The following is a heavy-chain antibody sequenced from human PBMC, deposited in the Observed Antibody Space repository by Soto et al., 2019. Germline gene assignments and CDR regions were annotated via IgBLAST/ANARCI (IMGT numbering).Heavy chain of an antibody. V-gene: IGHV4-39*01. CDR1: GGSISSSSYY. D-gene: IGHD7-27*01. J-gene: IGHJ3*02. CDR2: IYYSGST. CDR3: ARHGRLGTWETARGYAFDI. Sequence: SETLSLTCTVSGGSISSSSYYWGWIRQPPGKGLEWIGSIYYSGSTYYNPSLKSRVTISVDTSKNQFSLKLSSVTAADTAVYYCARHGRLGTWETARGYAFDIWGQGTMVTVSS.